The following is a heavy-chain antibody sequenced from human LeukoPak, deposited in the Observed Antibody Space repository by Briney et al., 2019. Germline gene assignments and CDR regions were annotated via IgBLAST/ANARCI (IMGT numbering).Heavy chain of an antibody. J-gene: IGHJ5*02. CDR1: LFTFSRYG. CDR2: IWYDGSNK. V-gene: IGHV3-33*01. CDR3: ARDKNYDILTGYSPP. D-gene: IGHD3-9*01. Sequence: GGSLRLSRAASLFTFSRYGMHWVRQAPGKGLEGVAVIWYDGSNKYYADSVKVRFTISRDNSKNTLYLQMNSLRAEDTAVYYCARDKNYDILTGYSPPWGQGTLVTVSS.